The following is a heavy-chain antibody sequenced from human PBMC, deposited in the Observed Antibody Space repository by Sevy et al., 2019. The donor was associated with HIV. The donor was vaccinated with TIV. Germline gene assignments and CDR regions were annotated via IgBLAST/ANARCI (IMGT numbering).Heavy chain of an antibody. J-gene: IGHJ6*02. V-gene: IGHV4-34*01. CDR3: ARQSASRTKRTYSRSTKHYYYGMDV. CDR1: GGSFSGYY. Sequence: SETLSLTCAVYGGSFSGYYWSWIRQPPGKGLEWIGEINHSGSTNYNPSLKSRVTISVDTSKNQFSLKLSSVTAAGTAVYYCARQSASRTKRTYSRSTKHYYYGMDVWGQGTTVTVSS. D-gene: IGHD2-15*01. CDR2: INHSGST.